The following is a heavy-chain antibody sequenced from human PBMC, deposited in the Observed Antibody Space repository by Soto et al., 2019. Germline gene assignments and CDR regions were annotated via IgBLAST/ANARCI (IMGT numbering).Heavy chain of an antibody. CDR2: MNPNSGNT. D-gene: IGHD4-17*01. CDR3: AMYDFGDSPYYYYYGMDV. V-gene: IGHV1-8*01. J-gene: IGHJ6*02. Sequence: QVPLVQSGAEVKKPGASVKVSCKASGYTFTSYDINWVRQATGQGLEWMGWMNPNSGNTGYAQKFQGRVTMTRNTSISTAYMELSSLRSEDTAVYYCAMYDFGDSPYYYYYGMDVWGQGTTVTVSS. CDR1: GYTFTSYD.